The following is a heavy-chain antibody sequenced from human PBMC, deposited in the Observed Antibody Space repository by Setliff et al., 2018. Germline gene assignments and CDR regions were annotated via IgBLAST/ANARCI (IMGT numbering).Heavy chain of an antibody. CDR3: AKNYNFWRGYLDY. D-gene: IGHD3-3*01. CDR2: ISGSSGST. V-gene: IGHV3-23*01. Sequence: QPGGSLRLSCAASGFTFSSYAMSWVRQAPGKGLEWVSAISGSSGSTFYADSVKGRFTISRDNSKDTLYLQMNSLRAEDTAVYYCAKNYNFWRGYLDYWGQGTLVTVSS. CDR1: GFTFSSYA. J-gene: IGHJ4*02.